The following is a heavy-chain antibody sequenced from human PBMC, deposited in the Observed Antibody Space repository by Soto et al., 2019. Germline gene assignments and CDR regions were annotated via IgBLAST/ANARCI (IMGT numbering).Heavy chain of an antibody. CDR1: GFTVSSSY. V-gene: IGHV3-66*01. CDR3: TRDRASDSSSFFDY. CDR2: IYSSGST. D-gene: IGHD6-13*01. J-gene: IGHJ4*02. Sequence: GGSLRLSCASSGFTVSSSYISWVRQAPGKRLEWVSTIYSSGSTYYADSVRGRFTISRDDSKNTLYLQMNSLSVDDTAVYYCTRDRASDSSSFFDYWGQGTLVTVSS.